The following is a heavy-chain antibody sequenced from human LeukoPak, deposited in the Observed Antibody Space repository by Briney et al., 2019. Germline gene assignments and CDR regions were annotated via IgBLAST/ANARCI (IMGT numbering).Heavy chain of an antibody. D-gene: IGHD3-22*01. Sequence: TSGGSLRLSCAASGFTFSSYSMNWVRQAPGKGLEWVSSMNSRSSSKYYADSVKGRFTISRDNAKISLYLQMNSLRAEDTAVYYCARGPTMKMDVWGKGTTVTVSS. J-gene: IGHJ6*04. CDR3: ARGPTMKMDV. CDR1: GFTFSSYS. CDR2: MNSRSSSK. V-gene: IGHV3-21*01.